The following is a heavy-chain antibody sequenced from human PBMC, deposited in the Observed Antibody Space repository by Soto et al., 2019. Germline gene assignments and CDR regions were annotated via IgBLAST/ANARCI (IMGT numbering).Heavy chain of an antibody. Sequence: ASVKVSCKASGYTFTSYDINCVRQATGQGLEWMGWMDPNSGNTGYAQKFQGRVTMTRNTSISTAYMELSSLRSEDTAVYYCASSSSSWWKEYFQHWGQGTLVTVSS. D-gene: IGHD6-13*01. CDR3: ASSSSSWWKEYFQH. CDR1: GYTFTSYD. J-gene: IGHJ1*01. V-gene: IGHV1-8*01. CDR2: MDPNSGNT.